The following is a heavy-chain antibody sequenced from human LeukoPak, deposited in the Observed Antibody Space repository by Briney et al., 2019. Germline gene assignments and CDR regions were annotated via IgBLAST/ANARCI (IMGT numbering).Heavy chain of an antibody. CDR3: ARGAPDYYDSSGYNFDY. CDR1: GYTSTSYD. V-gene: IGHV1-8*01. D-gene: IGHD3-22*01. CDR2: MNPDSGNT. J-gene: IGHJ4*02. Sequence: ASVKVSCKASGYTSTSYDISWVRQATGQGLEWMGWMNPDSGNTGYAQKFQGRVTMTRNTSISTAYMELSSLRSEDTAVYYCARGAPDYYDSSGYNFDYWGQGTLVTVSS.